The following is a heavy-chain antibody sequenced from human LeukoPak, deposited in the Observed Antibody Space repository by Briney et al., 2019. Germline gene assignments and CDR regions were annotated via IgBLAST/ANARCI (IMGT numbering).Heavy chain of an antibody. CDR3: ARAPTIFGVATIDY. Sequence: ASVKVSCKASGYTFTGYYMHWVRQAPGQGLEWMGWINPNSGGTNYAQKFQGRVTMTRDTSISTAYMELSRLRSDDTAVYYCARAPTIFGVATIDYWGQGTLVTVSS. CDR2: INPNSGGT. V-gene: IGHV1-2*02. D-gene: IGHD3-3*01. J-gene: IGHJ4*02. CDR1: GYTFTGYY.